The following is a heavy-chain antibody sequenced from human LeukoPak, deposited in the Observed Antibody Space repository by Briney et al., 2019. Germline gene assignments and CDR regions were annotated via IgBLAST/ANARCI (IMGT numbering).Heavy chain of an antibody. Sequence: EASVKVSCKASGYTFTSYGISWVRQAPGQGLELMGWISAYNGNTNYAQKLQGRVTMTTDTSTSTAYMELRSLRSADTAVYYCARRATRDTFFGVVNLDYYFDYWGQGTLVTVSS. J-gene: IGHJ4*02. CDR1: GYTFTSYG. D-gene: IGHD3-3*01. CDR3: ARRATRDTFFGVVNLDYYFDY. CDR2: ISAYNGNT. V-gene: IGHV1-18*01.